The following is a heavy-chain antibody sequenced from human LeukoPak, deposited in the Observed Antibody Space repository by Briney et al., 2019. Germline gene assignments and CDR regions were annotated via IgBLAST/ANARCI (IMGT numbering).Heavy chain of an antibody. D-gene: IGHD3-22*01. V-gene: IGHV4-39*02. CDR1: GGSISSSDYY. CDR2: ISYSGST. CDR3: ARLTHSYYSDTSGYYPYYYMDV. J-gene: IGHJ6*03. Sequence: EPSETLSLTCTVSGGSISSSDYYWGWIRQSPGKGLEWIGRISYSGSTYYNPSLKSRVTISVDTSKPNFSLRLSSVTAADTAVYYCARLTHSYYSDTSGYYPYYYMDVWGKGTTVTVSS.